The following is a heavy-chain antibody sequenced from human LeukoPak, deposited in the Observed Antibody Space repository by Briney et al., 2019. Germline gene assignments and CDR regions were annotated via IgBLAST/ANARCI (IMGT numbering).Heavy chain of an antibody. CDR2: IYYSGST. D-gene: IGHD3-16*01. V-gene: IGHV4-59*12. Sequence: SETLSLTCTVSGGSISGYYWSWVRQPPGKGLEWIGYIYYSGSTNYNPSLKSRVTISVDTSKNQFSLKLSSVTAADTAVYYCAREDDYVWGSYSGYFDYWGQGTLVTVSS. J-gene: IGHJ4*02. CDR1: GGSISGYY. CDR3: AREDDYVWGSYSGYFDY.